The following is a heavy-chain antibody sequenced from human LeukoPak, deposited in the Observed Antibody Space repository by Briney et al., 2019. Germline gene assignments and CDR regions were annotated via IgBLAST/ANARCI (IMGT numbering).Heavy chain of an antibody. CDR1: GGSISSGGYY. V-gene: IGHV4-31*03. CDR2: IYYSGST. CDR3: ARVVTAIRSDAFDI. J-gene: IGHJ3*02. Sequence: SETLSLTCTVSGGSISSGGYYWSWIRQHPGKGLEWIGYIYYSGSTYYNPSLKSRVTISVDTSKNQFSLKLSSVTVADTAVYYCARVVTAIRSDAFDIWGQGTMVTVSS. D-gene: IGHD2-21*02.